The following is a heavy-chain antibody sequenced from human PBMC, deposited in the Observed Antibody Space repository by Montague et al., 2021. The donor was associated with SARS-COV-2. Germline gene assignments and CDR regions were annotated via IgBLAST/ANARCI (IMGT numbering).Heavy chain of an antibody. J-gene: IGHJ4*02. CDR2: IYYSGTI. CDR3: ATASGSGSLGFHY. V-gene: IGHV4-31*03. D-gene: IGHD3-10*01. Sequence: TLSLTCTVSGASISTGAYYWSWIRQRPEKGLEWIGYIYYSGTIYYNPSLKSRVTISLDTSNNHSSLKLSSVTAADTAVYYCATASGSGSLGFHYWGQGTLVLVSS. CDR1: GASISTGAYY.